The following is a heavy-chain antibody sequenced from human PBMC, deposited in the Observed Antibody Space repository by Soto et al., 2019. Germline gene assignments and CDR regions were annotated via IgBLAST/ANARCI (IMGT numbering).Heavy chain of an antibody. Sequence: QLLQSGGGLVQAGGSLRLSCAASGFIFSDSAMSWVRQAPGKGLEWVSTISDSGNRVYNAGSVKGRFTISRDNLKNTLSLQMDSLRVEDTAVYYCVKDGSSGWPYYYGLDVWGQGTTVTVSS. J-gene: IGHJ6*02. CDR2: ISDSGNRV. CDR3: VKDGSSGWPYYYGLDV. CDR1: GFIFSDSA. D-gene: IGHD6-19*01. V-gene: IGHV3-23*01.